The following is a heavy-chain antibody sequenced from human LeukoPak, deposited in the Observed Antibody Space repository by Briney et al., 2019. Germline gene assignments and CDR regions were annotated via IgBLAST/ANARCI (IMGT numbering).Heavy chain of an antibody. CDR3: ATKPAYYFDSSTYSKYDY. J-gene: IGHJ4*02. CDR2: ISGSGGST. CDR1: GFTFSSYA. D-gene: IGHD3-22*01. Sequence: GGSLRLSCAASGFTFSSYAMSWVRQAPGKGLEWVSAISGSGGSTYYADSVKGRFTISRDNSKNTLYLQLNSLRAEDTALYYCATKPAYYFDSSTYSKYDYWGQGTLVTVSS. V-gene: IGHV3-23*01.